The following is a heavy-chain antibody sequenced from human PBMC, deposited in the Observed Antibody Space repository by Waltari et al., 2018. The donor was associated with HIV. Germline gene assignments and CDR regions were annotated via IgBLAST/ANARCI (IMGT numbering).Heavy chain of an antibody. V-gene: IGHV3-23*01. CDR1: GLSFSPYA. CDR3: AKGKTGDF. CDR2: ISGSGDNT. J-gene: IGHJ4*02. Sequence: EAQLLESGGGFVQPGWSLRLSCAASGLSFSPYALSWVRQAPGKGLEWVSAISGSGDNTYYADSVKGRFTISRDNSKNTLYLQMSSLRAEDTAVYYCAKGKTGDFWGQGTLVTVSS.